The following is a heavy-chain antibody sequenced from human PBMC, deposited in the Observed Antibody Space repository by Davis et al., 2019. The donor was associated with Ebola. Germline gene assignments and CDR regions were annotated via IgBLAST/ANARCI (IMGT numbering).Heavy chain of an antibody. CDR2: ISSSSSYI. V-gene: IGHV3-21*01. Sequence: GESLKISCAASGFTFSSYSMNWVRQAPGKGLEWVSSISSSSSYIYYADSVKGRFTISRDNAKNPLYLQMNSLRDEDTAVYYCARDKAARLVRDYYYGMDVWGQGTTVTVSS. CDR3: ARDKAARLVRDYYYGMDV. J-gene: IGHJ6*02. CDR1: GFTFSSYS. D-gene: IGHD6-6*01.